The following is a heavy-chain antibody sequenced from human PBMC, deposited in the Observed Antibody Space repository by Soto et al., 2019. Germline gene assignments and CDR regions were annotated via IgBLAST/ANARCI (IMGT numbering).Heavy chain of an antibody. V-gene: IGHV4-59*01. J-gene: IGHJ4*02. CDR2: IYYSGST. D-gene: IGHD3-10*01. Sequence: QVQLQESGPGLVKPSETLSLTCTVSGGSISSYYWSWIRQPPGKGLEWIGYIYYSGSTHYNPSHKSRVTLSVDTSKNQFSLKLSSVTAADTAVYYCARETYYYGSGTFDYWGQGTLVTVSS. CDR1: GGSISSYY. CDR3: ARETYYYGSGTFDY.